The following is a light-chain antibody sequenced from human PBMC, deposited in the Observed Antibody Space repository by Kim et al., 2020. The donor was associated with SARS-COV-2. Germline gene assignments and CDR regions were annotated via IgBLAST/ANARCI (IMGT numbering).Light chain of an antibody. CDR3: QQYDNVPYT. J-gene: IGKJ2*01. Sequence: DIQMTQSPSSLSASVGDRVTITCQASQDISNYLNWYHQKPGKAPKLLIYGASNLETGVPSRFSGSGSGTDFTFTISSLQPEDIATYYCQQYDNVPYTFGQGTKLEI. CDR2: GAS. V-gene: IGKV1-33*01. CDR1: QDISNY.